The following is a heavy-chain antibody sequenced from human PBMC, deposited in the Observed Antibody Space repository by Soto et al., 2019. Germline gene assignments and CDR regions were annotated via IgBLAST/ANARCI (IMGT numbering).Heavy chain of an antibody. D-gene: IGHD6-19*01. CDR3: SHIVVAGLGYYFDY. J-gene: IGHJ4*02. V-gene: IGHV2-5*02. CDR2: IYWDDDK. Sequence: QITLKESGPTLVKPTQTLTLTCTFSGFSLSSTRMAVSWIRQPPGKALEWLALIYWDDDKRYSPFLKSRLTITKDTSKNQVVLIMSNMDPVDTARYYCSHIVVAGLGYYFDYWGQGTLVTVSS. CDR1: GFSLSSTRMA.